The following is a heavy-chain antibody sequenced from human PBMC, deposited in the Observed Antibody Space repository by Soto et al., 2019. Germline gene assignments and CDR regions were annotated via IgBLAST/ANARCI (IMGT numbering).Heavy chain of an antibody. CDR3: AKDRLGGNFDY. CDR1: GFTFNNYA. CDR2: SSGTGGST. J-gene: IGHJ4*02. V-gene: IGHV3-23*01. Sequence: EVQVLDSGGGLVQPGGCLRLSCAASGFTFNNYAMNWVRQAPGKGLEWVATSSGTGGSTYYADSVNGRFTISRDNSKNTLYLQLNSLRVEDTAVYYCAKDRLGGNFDYWGQGTQVTVSS.